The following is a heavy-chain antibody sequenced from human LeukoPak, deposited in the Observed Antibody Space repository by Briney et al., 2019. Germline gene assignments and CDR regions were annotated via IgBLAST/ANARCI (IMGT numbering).Heavy chain of an antibody. CDR2: IHPSGGT. V-gene: IGHV1-2*02. Sequence: GASVKVSCKASGYTFTSHYMHWVRQAPGEGLEWMGIIHPSGGTNYAQKFQGRVTMTRDTSISTAYMELSRLRSDDTAVYYCARVGGIPDYWGQGTLVTVSS. CDR3: ARVGGIPDY. CDR1: GYTFTSHY. J-gene: IGHJ4*02. D-gene: IGHD1-26*01.